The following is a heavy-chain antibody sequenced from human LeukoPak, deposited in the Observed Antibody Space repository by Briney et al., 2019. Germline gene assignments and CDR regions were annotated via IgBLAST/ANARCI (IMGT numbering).Heavy chain of an antibody. CDR3: AKDMQQLVQISYYFDY. CDR1: GFTFDDYA. J-gene: IGHJ4*02. CDR2: ISGDGGST. Sequence: GGSLRLSCAASGFTFDDYAMHWVRQAPGKGLEWVSLISGDGGSTYYADSVKGRFTISSDNSKNSLYLQMNSLRNEDTALYYCAKDMQQLVQISYYFDYWGQGTLVTVSS. D-gene: IGHD6-13*01. V-gene: IGHV3-43*02.